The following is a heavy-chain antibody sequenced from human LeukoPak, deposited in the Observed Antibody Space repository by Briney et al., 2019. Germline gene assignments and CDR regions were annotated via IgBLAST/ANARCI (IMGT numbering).Heavy chain of an antibody. J-gene: IGHJ6*03. D-gene: IGHD6-13*01. CDR2: ISSSGSTI. Sequence: PGGSLRLACAASGFTFSSYEMNWVCQAPGKGLEGVSYISSSGSTIYHADSVKGRFTISRDNAKNSLYLQMNSLRAEDTAVYYCARVSAVDLSQLTPYYYMDVWGKGTTVTISS. CDR3: ARVSAVDLSQLTPYYYMDV. CDR1: GFTFSSYE. V-gene: IGHV3-48*03.